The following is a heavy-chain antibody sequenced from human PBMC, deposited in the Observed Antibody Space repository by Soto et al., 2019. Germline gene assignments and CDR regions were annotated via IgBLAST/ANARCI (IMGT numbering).Heavy chain of an antibody. J-gene: IGHJ4*02. CDR2: ISGSGGST. Sequence: GGSLRLSCAACGFTFSSYAMSWVRQAPGKGLEWVSAISGSGGSTYYADSVKGRFTISRDNAKNSLYLEMNSLRDEDTAVYYCASHYDMWSGYLSPVDYWGQGTLVTVSS. D-gene: IGHD3-3*01. V-gene: IGHV3-23*01. CDR3: ASHYDMWSGYLSPVDY. CDR1: GFTFSSYA.